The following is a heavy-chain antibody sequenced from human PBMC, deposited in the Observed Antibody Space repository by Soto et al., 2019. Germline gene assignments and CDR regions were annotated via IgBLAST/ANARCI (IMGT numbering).Heavy chain of an antibody. CDR3: ARVAGYGSGNRFFDN. D-gene: IGHD3-10*01. CDR1: GYPFSTYG. V-gene: IGHV1-18*01. CDR2: SVANSGNR. J-gene: IGHJ4*02. Sequence: QVQLVQSGAEVTKPGASVKVSCKTSGYPFSTYGLSWVRQAPGQGLEWRGWSVANSGNRIYAQKFQGRVTMYTDRSTNTGYMELRSLTSDDSALYYCARVAGYGSGNRFFDNWGQGTLVTVS.